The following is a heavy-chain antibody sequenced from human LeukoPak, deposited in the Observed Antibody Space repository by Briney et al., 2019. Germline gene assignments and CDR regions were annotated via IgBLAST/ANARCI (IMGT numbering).Heavy chain of an antibody. CDR1: GGSISSYY. V-gene: IGHV4-59*01. D-gene: IGHD5-18*01. J-gene: IGHJ4*02. CDR2: IYYSGST. Sequence: PSETLSLTCTVSGGSISSYYWSWIRQPPGKGLEWIGCIYYSGSTNYNPSLKSRVTISVDTSKNQFSLKLSSVTAADTAVYYCARGGYSYPYYFDYWGQGTLVTVSS. CDR3: ARGGYSYPYYFDY.